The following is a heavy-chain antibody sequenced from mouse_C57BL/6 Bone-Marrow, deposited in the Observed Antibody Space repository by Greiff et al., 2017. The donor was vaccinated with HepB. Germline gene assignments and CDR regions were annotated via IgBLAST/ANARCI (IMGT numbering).Heavy chain of an antibody. CDR3: ARESLYYYGTPWFAY. J-gene: IGHJ3*01. D-gene: IGHD1-1*01. Sequence: EVQVVESGPGLVKPSQSLSLTCSVTGYSITSGYYWNWIRQFPGNKLEWMGYISYDGSNNYNPSLKNRISITRDTSKNQFFLKLNSVTTEDTATYYCARESLYYYGTPWFAYWGQGTLVTVSA. CDR1: GYSITSGYY. CDR2: ISYDGSN. V-gene: IGHV3-6*01.